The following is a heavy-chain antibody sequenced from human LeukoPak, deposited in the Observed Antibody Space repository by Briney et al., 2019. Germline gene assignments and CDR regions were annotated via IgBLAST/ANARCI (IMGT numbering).Heavy chain of an antibody. CDR1: GFTFTTYW. CDR3: ARVRGGYCSSATCPRAFDI. CDR2: IKQDGSEK. J-gene: IGHJ3*02. D-gene: IGHD2-2*01. Sequence: GGSLRLSCAASGFTFTTYWMSWVRQAPGKGLEWVANIKQDGSEKYYVDSVKGRFTISRDNAKNSLYLQMNRLSAEDTAMYSCARVRGGYCSSATCPRAFDIWGQGTMVTVSS. V-gene: IGHV3-7*04.